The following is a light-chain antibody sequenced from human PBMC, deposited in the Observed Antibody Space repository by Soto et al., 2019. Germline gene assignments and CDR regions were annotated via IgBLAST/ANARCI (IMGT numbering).Light chain of an antibody. CDR3: QQYSSSPLT. Sequence: EILLTQSPGTLYLSPGERATLSCRASQSVSNSYLAWYQQKPGQAPRLRIYGASSRATGNPDRLSGSGSGTDFTLTISRLEPEDFAVYYCQQYSSSPLTFGGGTKVEI. CDR1: QSVSNSY. V-gene: IGKV3-20*01. CDR2: GAS. J-gene: IGKJ4*01.